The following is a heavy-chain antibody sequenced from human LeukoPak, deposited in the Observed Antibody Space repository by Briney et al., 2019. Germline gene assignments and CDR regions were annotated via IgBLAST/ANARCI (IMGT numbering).Heavy chain of an antibody. D-gene: IGHD4-23*01. CDR1: GFTFSSYA. Sequence: GGSLRLSCAASGFTFSSYAMSWARQAPGKGLEWVSSISGSGGNTYYADSVKGRFTISRDNSKDALYLQMDSLRAEDTAIYYCARDSTVITHDYWGQGTLVTVSS. CDR2: ISGSGGNT. V-gene: IGHV3-23*01. CDR3: ARDSTVITHDY. J-gene: IGHJ4*02.